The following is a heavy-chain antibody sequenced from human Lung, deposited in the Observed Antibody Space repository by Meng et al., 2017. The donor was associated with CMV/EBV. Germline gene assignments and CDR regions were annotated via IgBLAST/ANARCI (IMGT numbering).Heavy chain of an antibody. V-gene: IGHV3-30*02. CDR2: IRYDGSNK. CDR3: AKDYSFDY. J-gene: IGHJ4*02. Sequence: GESLKISCAASGFTFSGYGMHWVRQAPGKGLEWVAFIRYDGSNKYYADSVKGRFTISRDNSKNTLYLQMNSLRAEDTAVYYCAKDYSFDYWGQGTLVTVSS. CDR1: GFTFSGYG. D-gene: IGHD1-26*01.